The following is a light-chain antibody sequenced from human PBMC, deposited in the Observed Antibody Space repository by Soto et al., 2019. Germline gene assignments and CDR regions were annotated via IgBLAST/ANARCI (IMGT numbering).Light chain of an antibody. CDR1: TGAVTSGHY. Sequence: QTVVTQEPSLTVSPGGTVTLTCGSSTGAVTSGHYPYWFQQKPGQAPRTLIYDTSNKHSWTPARFSGSLLGGKAALTLSGAQPEDVAEYYCLLSYSGASYVFGTGTKLTV. CDR2: DTS. J-gene: IGLJ1*01. V-gene: IGLV7-46*01. CDR3: LLSYSGASYV.